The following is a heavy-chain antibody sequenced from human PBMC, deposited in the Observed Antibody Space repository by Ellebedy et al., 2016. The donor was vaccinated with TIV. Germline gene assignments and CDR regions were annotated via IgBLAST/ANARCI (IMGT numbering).Heavy chain of an antibody. Sequence: ASVKVSXKASRYTFTSYAMHWVRQAPGQRLEWMGWINAGNGNTKYSQKFQGRVTITRDTSASTAYMELSSLRSEDTAVYYCARDKPSYYGSGSSAAPIYYYYYYGMDVWGQGTTVTVSS. V-gene: IGHV1-3*01. CDR1: RYTFTSYA. J-gene: IGHJ6*02. CDR3: ARDKPSYYGSGSSAAPIYYYYYYGMDV. D-gene: IGHD3-10*01. CDR2: INAGNGNT.